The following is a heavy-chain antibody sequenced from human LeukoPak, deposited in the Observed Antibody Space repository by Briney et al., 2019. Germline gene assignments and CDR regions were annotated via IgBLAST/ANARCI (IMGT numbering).Heavy chain of an antibody. Sequence: GGSLRLSCAASGFTFTNYAMSWVRQAPGKGLEWVSGISSSGANTYYADSVEGRFTISRDKSKNTLYLQMNSLRAEDTAVYYCAKAPVEYSYGYFYCMDVWGQGTTVTVSS. V-gene: IGHV3-23*01. D-gene: IGHD5-18*01. J-gene: IGHJ6*02. CDR1: GFTFTNYA. CDR2: ISSSGANT. CDR3: AKAPVEYSYGYFYCMDV.